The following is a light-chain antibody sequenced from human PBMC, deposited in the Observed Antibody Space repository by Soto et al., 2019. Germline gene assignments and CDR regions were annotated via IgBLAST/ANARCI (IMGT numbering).Light chain of an antibody. CDR2: DAS. CDR1: QSVSSN. Sequence: EIVMTQSPATLSVSTGERATLSCRASQSVSSNLAWYHQKPGQAPRLLIYDASNRATGILARFSGSGSGTEFTPTISSLQSEDFAVYYCQQYNNWPPWTFGQGTKVEIK. J-gene: IGKJ1*01. V-gene: IGKV3-15*01. CDR3: QQYNNWPPWT.